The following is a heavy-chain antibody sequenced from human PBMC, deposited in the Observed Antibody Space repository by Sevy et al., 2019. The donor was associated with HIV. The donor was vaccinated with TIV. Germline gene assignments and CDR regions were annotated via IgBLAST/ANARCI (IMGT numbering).Heavy chain of an antibody. J-gene: IGHJ4*02. CDR3: ASVDDSSGYCAYYFDY. V-gene: IGHV3-48*02. CDR1: GFTFSSYS. CDR2: ISSSSSTI. D-gene: IGHD3-22*01. Sequence: GGSLRLSCAASGFTFSSYSMNWVRQAPGKGLEWVSYISSSSSTIYYADSVKGRFTISRDNAKNSLYPQMNSLRDEDTAVYYCASVDDSSGYCAYYFDYWGQGTLVTVSS.